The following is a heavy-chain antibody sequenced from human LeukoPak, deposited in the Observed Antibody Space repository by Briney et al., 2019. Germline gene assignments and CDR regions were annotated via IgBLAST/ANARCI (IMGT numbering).Heavy chain of an antibody. CDR2: MNPNNDET. D-gene: IGHD2-8*02. Sequence: ASVKVSCKASGYPFASYEINWVRQAPRQGLEWLGWMNPNNDETGYEAKFQGRVAMTMNMSISTAYMELSGLRSEDTAVYYCARSDNTYWYYYYSLDVWGQGTTVTVSS. CDR1: GYPFASYE. V-gene: IGHV1-8*01. J-gene: IGHJ6*02. CDR3: ARSDNTYWYYYYSLDV.